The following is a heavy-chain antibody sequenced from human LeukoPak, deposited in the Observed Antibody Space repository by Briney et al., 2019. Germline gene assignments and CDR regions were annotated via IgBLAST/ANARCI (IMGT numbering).Heavy chain of an antibody. CDR1: GGSISSGGYY. Sequence: ETLSLTCTVSGGSISSGGYYWSWVRQAPGKGLEWVSAISGTGGSTYYADSVKGRFTISRDNSKNTLYLQMNSLRAEDTAVYHCAKDRIGHDSSGYFFFDYWGQGTLVTVSS. V-gene: IGHV3-23*01. D-gene: IGHD3-22*01. J-gene: IGHJ4*02. CDR2: ISGTGGST. CDR3: AKDRIGHDSSGYFFFDY.